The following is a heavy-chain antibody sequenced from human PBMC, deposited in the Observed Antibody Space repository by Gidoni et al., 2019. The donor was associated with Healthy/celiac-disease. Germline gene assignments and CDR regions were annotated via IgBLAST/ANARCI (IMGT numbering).Heavy chain of an antibody. CDR2: IRYDGSNK. CDR1: GFTFSSYG. CDR3: ATLPDY. J-gene: IGHJ4*02. Sequence: QVPLVESGGAVVQPGGSLRLFCPASGFTFSSYGMHWGRQAQGKGLEWVAFIRYDGSNKYYADSVKGRFTISRDNSKNTLYLQMNSLRAEDTAVYYCATLPDYWGQGTLVTVSS. V-gene: IGHV3-30*02.